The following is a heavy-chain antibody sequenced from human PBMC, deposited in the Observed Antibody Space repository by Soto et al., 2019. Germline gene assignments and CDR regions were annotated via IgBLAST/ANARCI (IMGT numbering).Heavy chain of an antibody. V-gene: IGHV3-11*06. J-gene: IGHJ4*02. CDR3: ARSGYSSSWYLWTCDY. D-gene: IGHD6-13*01. CDR2: ISSSSSYT. CDR1: GFTFSDYY. Sequence: KPGGSLRLSCAASGFTFSDYYMSWIRQAPGKGLEWVSYISSSSSYTNYADSVKGRFTISRDNAKNSLYLQMNSLRAEDTAVYYCARSGYSSSWYLWTCDYWGQGTLVTVSS.